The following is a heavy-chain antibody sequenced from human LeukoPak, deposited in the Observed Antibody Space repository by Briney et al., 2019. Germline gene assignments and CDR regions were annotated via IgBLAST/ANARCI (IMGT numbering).Heavy chain of an antibody. CDR2: INPNSGGT. J-gene: IGHJ4*02. V-gene: IGHV1-2*02. CDR1: RYTFTGYY. Sequence: ASVKVSCKASRYTFTGYYMHWVRQAPGQGLEWMGWINPNSGGTNYAQKFQGRVTMTRDTSISTAYMELSRLRSDDTAVYYCASWAGRSEPYYFDYWGQGTLVTVSS. CDR3: ASWAGRSEPYYFDY. D-gene: IGHD1-14*01.